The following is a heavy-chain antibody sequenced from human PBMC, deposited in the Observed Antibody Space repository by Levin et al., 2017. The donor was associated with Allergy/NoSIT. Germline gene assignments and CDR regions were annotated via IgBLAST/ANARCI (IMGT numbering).Heavy chain of an antibody. J-gene: IGHJ4*02. V-gene: IGHV2-5*02. CDR2: VYWDDDK. D-gene: IGHD6-19*01. CDR1: GFSLSTNAVG. Sequence: SGPTLVKPTQTLTLTCTFSGFSLSTNAVGVGWIRQPPGKALEWLALVYWDDDKRYNSSLKNRGTITKDTSKNQVVLRMTNMDPVDTGTYYCAHSVYTTGWYKLGDYFDYWGQGILVTVSS. CDR3: AHSVYTTGWYKLGDYFDY.